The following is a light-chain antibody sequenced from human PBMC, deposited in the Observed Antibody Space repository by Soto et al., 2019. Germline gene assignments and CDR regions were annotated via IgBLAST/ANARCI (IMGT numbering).Light chain of an antibody. V-gene: IGKV3-15*01. CDR3: QQYINWPLT. CDR1: QSVSSN. J-gene: IGKJ4*01. Sequence: EIVMTQSPATLSVSPGERATLSCRASQSVSSNLAWYQQKPGQAPRLLIYGASTRATGIPARFSGSGSGTESTLTISSLQSEDFAVYFCQQYINWPLTFGGGTTLEIK. CDR2: GAS.